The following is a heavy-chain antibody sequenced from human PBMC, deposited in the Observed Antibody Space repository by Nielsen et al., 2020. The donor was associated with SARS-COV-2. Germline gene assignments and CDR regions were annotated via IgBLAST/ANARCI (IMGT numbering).Heavy chain of an antibody. J-gene: IGHJ4*02. Sequence: GESLKISCAASGFTFSSHGMHWVRQAPGKGLEWVAVIWYDGSNKYYADSVKGRFTISRDNSKNTLYLQINSLKPEDTAVYYWARGGGYSSDWYSDYYFDFWGQGTLVTVSS. D-gene: IGHD6-19*01. CDR3: ARGGGYSSDWYSDYYFDF. CDR1: GFTFSSHG. V-gene: IGHV3-33*08. CDR2: IWYDGSNK.